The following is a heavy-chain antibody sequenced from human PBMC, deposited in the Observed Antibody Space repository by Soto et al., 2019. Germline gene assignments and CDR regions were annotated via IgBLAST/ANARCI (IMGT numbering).Heavy chain of an antibody. CDR2: MNPNSGNK. Sequence: GSSVKVSCKASGYTFTSYDINWVRQATGQGLEWMGWMNPNSGNKGYAQKFQGRVTMTRNTSISTAYIELSSLRSEDTAVYYCAICILSVVDWLPLYCYRYYLAVRVRGSTVAVSS. CDR3: AICILSVVDWLPLYCYRYYLAV. CDR1: GYTFTSYD. J-gene: IGHJ6*03. V-gene: IGHV1-8*01. D-gene: IGHD3-9*01.